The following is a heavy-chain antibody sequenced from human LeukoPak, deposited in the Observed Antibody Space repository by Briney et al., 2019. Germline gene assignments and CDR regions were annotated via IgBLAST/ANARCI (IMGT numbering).Heavy chain of an antibody. V-gene: IGHV1-18*01. CDR1: GYTFTSYG. CDR3: ARDTRYSSGYYFDAFDI. CDR2: ISAYNGNT. D-gene: IGHD3-22*01. Sequence: ASVKVSCKASGYTFTSYGISWVRQAPGQGLEWMGWISAYNGNTNYAQKLQDRVTMTTDTSTSTAYMELRSRRSDDTAVYYCARDTRYSSGYYFDAFDIWGQGTMVTVSS. J-gene: IGHJ3*02.